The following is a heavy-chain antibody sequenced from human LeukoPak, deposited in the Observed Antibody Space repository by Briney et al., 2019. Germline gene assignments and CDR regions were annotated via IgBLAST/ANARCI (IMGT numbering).Heavy chain of an antibody. CDR2: IYHTGRT. J-gene: IGHJ4*02. D-gene: IGHD5-12*01. CDR3: ARVYSGSTWYYFDY. CDR1: HYSISSPYF. V-gene: IGHV4-38-2*01. Sequence: PSETLSLTCAVSHYSISSPYFWGWIRQPPGKGLEWIGSIYHTGRTNYNPSINSPVTMSLDTSKNQFSLNLNSVTAADTAVYHCARVYSGSTWYYFDYWGQGILVTVSS.